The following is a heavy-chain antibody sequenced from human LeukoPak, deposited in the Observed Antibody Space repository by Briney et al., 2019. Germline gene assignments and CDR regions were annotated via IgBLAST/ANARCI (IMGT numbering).Heavy chain of an antibody. V-gene: IGHV1-2*02. CDR3: ARDAYYYYYMDV. CDR2: INPNGGGR. Sequence: ASVKVSCKASGYTFTGYYLHWVRQAPGQGLEWMGWINPNGGGREYAQKFQGRVTMTRDTSISTAYMELSRLRSDDTAVYYCARDAYYYYYMDVWGKGTTVTISS. J-gene: IGHJ6*03. CDR1: GYTFTGYY.